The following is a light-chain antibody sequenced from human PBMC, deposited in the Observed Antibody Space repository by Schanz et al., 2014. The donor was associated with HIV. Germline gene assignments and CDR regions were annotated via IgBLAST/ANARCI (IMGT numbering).Light chain of an antibody. CDR3: HHYGDSRGT. Sequence: EIVLTQSPGTLSLPPGERATLSCRASQSISSSYFAWYQQRPGQAPRLLIYGASARATGVPDRFSGSGSGTDFSLTISRLEPDDFAVYYCHHYGDSRGTFGGGTEVDI. V-gene: IGKV3-20*01. CDR1: QSISSSY. CDR2: GAS. J-gene: IGKJ4*02.